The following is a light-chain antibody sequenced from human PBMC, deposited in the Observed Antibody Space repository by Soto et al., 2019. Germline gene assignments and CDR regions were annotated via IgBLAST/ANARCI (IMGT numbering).Light chain of an antibody. V-gene: IGKV3-20*01. Sequence: EIVLTQSPGTLSLSPGERATLSCRASQSVTNSYLAWYQQQPGQAPRLFIYVASRRATGIPDRFSGSGSGTDFALTISRLQPEDFAVYYCQQYGRSLTFGGGTKVEIK. CDR1: QSVTNSY. CDR3: QQYGRSLT. J-gene: IGKJ4*01. CDR2: VAS.